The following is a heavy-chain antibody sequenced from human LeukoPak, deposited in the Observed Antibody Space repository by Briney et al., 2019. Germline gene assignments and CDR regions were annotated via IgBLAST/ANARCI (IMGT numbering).Heavy chain of an antibody. V-gene: IGHV3-21*01. CDR3: ATSGARVF. Sequence: GGSLRLSCAASGFTFSSYAMSWVRQAPGKGLEWVSSISSSSSYIYYADSVKGRFTISRDNAKNSLYLQMNSLRAEDTAVYYCATSGARVFWGQGTLVTVSS. D-gene: IGHD1-26*01. CDR1: GFTFSSYA. J-gene: IGHJ4*02. CDR2: ISSSSSYI.